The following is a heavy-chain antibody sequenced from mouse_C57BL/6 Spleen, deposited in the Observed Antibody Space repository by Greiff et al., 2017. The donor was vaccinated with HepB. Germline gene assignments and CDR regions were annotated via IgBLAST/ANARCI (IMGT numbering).Heavy chain of an antibody. Sequence: EVKVVESGGGLVKPGGSLKLSCAASGFTFSSYAMSWVRQTPEKRLEWVATISDGGSYTYYPDNVKGRYTLTRDNSKNNLYLQMSHLKTEDTALYYCARDRRTRAMDYWGQGTTVTVSS. CDR3: ARDRRTRAMDY. CDR2: ISDGGSYT. J-gene: IGHJ4*01. V-gene: IGHV5-4*01. CDR1: GFTFSSYA.